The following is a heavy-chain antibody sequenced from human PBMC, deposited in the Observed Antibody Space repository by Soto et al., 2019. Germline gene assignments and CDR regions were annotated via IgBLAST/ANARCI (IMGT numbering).Heavy chain of an antibody. J-gene: IGHJ4*02. Sequence: ASVKVSCKAFGYTFNRYYMHWVRQAPGQGLEWMGIMNPGGVIMTYAQKFQGRVTMTRDTSTSTVYMELSSLRSDDTSVYYCTRDSYEDYYFDYWGQGTLVTVSS. D-gene: IGHD4-17*01. CDR1: GYTFNRYY. CDR2: MNPGGVIM. V-gene: IGHV1-46*02. CDR3: TRDSYEDYYFDY.